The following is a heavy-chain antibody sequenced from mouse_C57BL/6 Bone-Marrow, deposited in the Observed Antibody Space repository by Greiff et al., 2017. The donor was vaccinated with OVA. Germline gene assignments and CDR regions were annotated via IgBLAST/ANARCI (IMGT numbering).Heavy chain of an antibody. CDR2: IYPGGGYP. CDR1: GYTFTNYW. CDR3: ARETVVNYFDY. D-gene: IGHD1-1*01. Sequence: VQLQESGAELVRPGTSVKMSCKASGYTFTNYWIGWAKQRPGHGLEWIGDIYPGGGYPNYNAKFKGKATLTADKSSSTAYMQFSSLTSEDSAIYYCARETVVNYFDYWGQGTTLTVSS. V-gene: IGHV1-63*01. J-gene: IGHJ2*01.